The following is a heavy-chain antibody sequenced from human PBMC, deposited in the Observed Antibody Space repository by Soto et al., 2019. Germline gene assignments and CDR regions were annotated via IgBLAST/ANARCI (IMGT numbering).Heavy chain of an antibody. V-gene: IGHV1-69*13. CDR2: IIPIFGTA. J-gene: IGHJ4*02. CDR1: GGTFSSYA. Sequence: SVKVSCKASGGTFSSYAISWVRQAPGQGLEWMGGIIPIFGTANYAQKFQGRVTITADESTSTAYMELSSLRSEDTAVYYCASMGDRIVGATGYWGQGTLVTVSS. CDR3: ASMGDRIVGATGY. D-gene: IGHD1-26*01.